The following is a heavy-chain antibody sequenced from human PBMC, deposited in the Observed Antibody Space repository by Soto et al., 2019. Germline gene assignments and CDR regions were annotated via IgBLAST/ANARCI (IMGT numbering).Heavy chain of an antibody. J-gene: IGHJ4*02. CDR2: INPKTGVT. Sequence: QVQLLQSGAEMKQPGASVKFSCRTYGYTFTAFYLHWVRRAPGQGLEWMGWINPKTGVTNYTQNCKGWVTMTRDRSSSTAYLELRRLIPADTAFYFCARDRHAYGVSSGSGVGWIDRWGQGTLVTVSS. CDR1: GYTFTAFY. CDR3: ARDRHAYGVSSGSGVGWIDR. D-gene: IGHD4-17*01. V-gene: IGHV1-2*04.